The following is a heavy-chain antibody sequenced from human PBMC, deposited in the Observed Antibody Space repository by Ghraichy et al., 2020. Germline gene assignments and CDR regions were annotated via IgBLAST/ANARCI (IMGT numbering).Heavy chain of an antibody. Sequence: ASVKVSCKTSGYTFTSSGVSWVRQAPGQGLEWVGGISGYNGDTNYAQKLQGRVTLTTDTSTSTGYMELRSLRSDDTAVYYCARSEPYGSGSFYNYWGQGTLVTVSS. CDR1: GYTFTSSG. CDR3: ARSEPYGSGSFYNY. D-gene: IGHD3-10*01. CDR2: ISGYNGDT. J-gene: IGHJ4*02. V-gene: IGHV1-18*01.